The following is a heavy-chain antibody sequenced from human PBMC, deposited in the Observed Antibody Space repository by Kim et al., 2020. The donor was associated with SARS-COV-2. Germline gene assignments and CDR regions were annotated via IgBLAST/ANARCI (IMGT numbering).Heavy chain of an antibody. CDR1: GFTFSSYG. Sequence: GGSLRLSCAASGFTFSSYGMSWVRQAPGKGLEWVSAISTSGGRTYCADSVKGRFTISRDNSKNTLYLQVNSLRAEDTAVYYCAKDYSGSYPPNDAFDIWGQGTMVTVSS. J-gene: IGHJ3*02. CDR3: AKDYSGSYPPNDAFDI. CDR2: ISTSGGRT. V-gene: IGHV3-23*01. D-gene: IGHD1-26*01.